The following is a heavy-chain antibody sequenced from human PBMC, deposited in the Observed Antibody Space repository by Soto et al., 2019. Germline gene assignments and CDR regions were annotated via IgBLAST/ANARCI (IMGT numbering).Heavy chain of an antibody. V-gene: IGHV3-30-3*01. Sequence: QVQLVESGGGVVQPGRSLRLSCAASGFTFSNYAMHWVRQAPGKGLEWVAVMSYDGSNKYYADSVKGRFTISRDNSKNTLYLQMNSLRVEDTAVYYCARFAYESWGQGTLVTVSS. J-gene: IGHJ5*02. D-gene: IGHD3-22*01. CDR2: MSYDGSNK. CDR1: GFTFSNYA. CDR3: ARFAYES.